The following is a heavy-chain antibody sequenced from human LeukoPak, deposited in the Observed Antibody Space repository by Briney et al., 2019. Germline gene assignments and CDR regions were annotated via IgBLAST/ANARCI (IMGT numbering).Heavy chain of an antibody. J-gene: IGHJ4*02. V-gene: IGHV4-31*03. CDR1: GGSISSGAYY. CDR3: ARVLRGTEYYLDN. CDR2: IYCSGTT. D-gene: IGHD3-16*01. Sequence: KPSETLSLTCTVSGGSISSGAYYWSWIRQHPGKGLEWIGYIYCSGTTHYNPSLKSRVTMLVDTSKNQFSLKLSSVTAADTAVYYCARVLRGTEYYLDNWGQGTLVTVSS.